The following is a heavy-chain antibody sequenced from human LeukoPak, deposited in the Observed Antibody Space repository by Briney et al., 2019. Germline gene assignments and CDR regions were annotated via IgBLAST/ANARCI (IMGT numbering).Heavy chain of an antibody. CDR1: GFTFSSYA. CDR2: ISYDGSNK. V-gene: IGHV3-30-3*01. Sequence: GRSLRLPCAASGFTFSSYAMHWVRQAPGKGLEWVAVISYDGSNKYYADSVKGRFTISRDNSKNTLYLQMNSLRAEDTAVYYCAKDLDYDSSGYYDAFDIWGQGTMVTVSS. D-gene: IGHD3-22*01. J-gene: IGHJ3*02. CDR3: AKDLDYDSSGYYDAFDI.